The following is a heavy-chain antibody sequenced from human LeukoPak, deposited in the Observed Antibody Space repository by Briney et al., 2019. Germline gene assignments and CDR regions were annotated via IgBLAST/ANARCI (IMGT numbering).Heavy chain of an antibody. Sequence: SETLSLTCTVSGGSISSYYWSWIRQPPGKGLEWIGYIYYSGSTNYNPSLKSRVTISVDTSKNQFSLKLSSVTAADTAVYYCARWFRQLVSAFDIWGQGTMVTVSS. CDR3: ARWFRQLVSAFDI. J-gene: IGHJ3*02. V-gene: IGHV4-59*01. CDR2: IYYSGST. CDR1: GGSISSYY. D-gene: IGHD6-13*01.